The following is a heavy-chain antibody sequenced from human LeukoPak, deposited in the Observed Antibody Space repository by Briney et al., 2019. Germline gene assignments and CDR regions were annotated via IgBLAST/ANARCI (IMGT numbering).Heavy chain of an antibody. V-gene: IGHV1-69*13. J-gene: IGHJ4*02. CDR1: GGTFSSYA. CDR3: AVGTAMVLGDY. Sequence: ASVTVSCKASGGTFSSYAISWVRQAPGQGLEWMGGIIPIFGTANYAQKFQGRVTITADESTSTAYMELSSLRSEDTAVYYCAVGTAMVLGDYWGQGTLVTVSS. CDR2: IIPIFGTA. D-gene: IGHD5-18*01.